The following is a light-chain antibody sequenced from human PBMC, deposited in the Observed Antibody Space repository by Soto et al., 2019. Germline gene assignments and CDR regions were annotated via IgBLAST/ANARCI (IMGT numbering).Light chain of an antibody. Sequence: QSVLTQPASVSGSPGQSSTISFTGTGSDVGANNYVSWYQQYPGKAPKLMIYEVSDRPSGVSTRFSGSKSGNTASLTISGLQAEDEADYYCSSYTSTYLFGTGTKVTVL. CDR2: EVS. CDR1: GSDVGANNY. CDR3: SSYTSTYL. J-gene: IGLJ1*01. V-gene: IGLV2-14*01.